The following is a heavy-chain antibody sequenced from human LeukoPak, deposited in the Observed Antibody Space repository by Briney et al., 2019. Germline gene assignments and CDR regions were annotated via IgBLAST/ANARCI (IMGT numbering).Heavy chain of an antibody. CDR3: AKRTSVFCSSTSCYGHDF. J-gene: IGHJ4*02. V-gene: IGHV3-23*01. D-gene: IGHD2-2*01. CDR2: ISGSGGST. Sequence: GGSLRLSCATSGFTFSSFAMTWVRQAPGKGLEWVSAISGSGGSTYYADSVEGRFTISRDNSKNTLYLQMSSLRAEDTAVYYCAKRTSVFCSSTSCYGHDFWGQGTLVTVSS. CDR1: GFTFSSFA.